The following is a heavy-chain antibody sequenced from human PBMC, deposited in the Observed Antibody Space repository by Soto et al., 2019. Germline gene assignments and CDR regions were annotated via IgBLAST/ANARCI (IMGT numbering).Heavy chain of an antibody. J-gene: IGHJ4*02. Sequence: EVQLLESGGGLVQPGGSLRLSGAASGFTCSSYAMSWVLQAPGQGLEWVSAISGSGGSTYYADSVKGRFTISGDKSKNTLYLQMNSLRAADTAVYYCAKDRYHSNYGRYFDCGGKGTLVTVSS. D-gene: IGHD4-4*01. V-gene: IGHV3-23*01. CDR1: GFTCSSYA. CDR2: ISGSGGST. CDR3: AKDRYHSNYGRYFDC.